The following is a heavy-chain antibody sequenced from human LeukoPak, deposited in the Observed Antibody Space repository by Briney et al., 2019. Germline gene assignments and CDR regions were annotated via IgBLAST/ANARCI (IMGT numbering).Heavy chain of an antibody. CDR3: ARGISIVRGVIANYYYYGMDV. D-gene: IGHD3-10*01. V-gene: IGHV3-11*01. J-gene: IGHJ6*02. CDR2: ISSSGSTI. CDR1: GFTFSDYY. Sequence: GGSLRLSCAASGFTFSDYYMSWIRQAPGKGLEWVSYISSSGSTIYYADSVKGRFTISRDNAKNSLYLQMNSLRAEDTAVYYCARGISIVRGVIANYYYYGMDVWGQGATVTVSS.